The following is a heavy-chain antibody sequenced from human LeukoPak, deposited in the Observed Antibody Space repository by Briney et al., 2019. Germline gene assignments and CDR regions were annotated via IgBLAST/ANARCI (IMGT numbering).Heavy chain of an antibody. CDR1: GFTLSRNA. J-gene: IGHJ3*02. Sequence: GGSLRLSCVASGFTLSRNAMSWVRQAPGKGLEWVASLAGSDDTTWYADHVRGRFTISRDNSKNTLYLQMNSLRAEDTAVYYCAKDIVVVPAAMSVAFDIWGQGTMVTVSS. CDR2: LAGSDDTT. D-gene: IGHD2-2*01. V-gene: IGHV3-23*01. CDR3: AKDIVVVPAAMSVAFDI.